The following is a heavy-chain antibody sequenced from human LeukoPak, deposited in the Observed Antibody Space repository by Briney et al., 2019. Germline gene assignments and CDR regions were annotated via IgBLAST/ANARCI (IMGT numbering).Heavy chain of an antibody. CDR2: ISSSGIST. J-gene: IGHJ4*02. D-gene: IGHD6-19*01. V-gene: IGHV3-23*01. CDR1: GFTFSNYV. Sequence: GGSLRLSCAASGFTFSNYVMSWVRQAPGKGLGWVSTISSSGISTYYVDSVKGRFTISRDNSKNTLYLQMNSLRAEDTAVYYCAKTPGGIAVAAVNYFDYWGQGTLVTVSS. CDR3: AKTPGGIAVAAVNYFDY.